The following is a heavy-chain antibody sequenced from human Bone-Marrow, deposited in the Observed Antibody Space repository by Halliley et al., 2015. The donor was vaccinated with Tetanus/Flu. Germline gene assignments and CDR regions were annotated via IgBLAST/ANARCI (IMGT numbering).Heavy chain of an antibody. CDR2: IYPSASGT. Sequence: GKGRGWLGFIYPSASGTRYSPSFQGQVPFSVDKSISPAYLQWSSLKASDTAIYYCVRQIKGFDVWGQGTMVTVSS. V-gene: IGHV5-51*01. CDR3: VRQIKGFDV. J-gene: IGHJ3*01.